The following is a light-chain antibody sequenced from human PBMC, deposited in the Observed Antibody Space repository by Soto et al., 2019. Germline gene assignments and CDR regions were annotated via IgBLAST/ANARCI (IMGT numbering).Light chain of an antibody. Sequence: EIVLAQSPGTLSLSPGERATLSCRASQSVTNSFLAWYQQKPGQAPRLLIYGASRRATGIPDRFTGSGSGTDFTLTISSLQAADFAVYHCQHYNNWPITFGQGTRLEIK. J-gene: IGKJ5*01. V-gene: IGKV3-20*01. CDR1: QSVTNSF. CDR2: GAS. CDR3: QHYNNWPIT.